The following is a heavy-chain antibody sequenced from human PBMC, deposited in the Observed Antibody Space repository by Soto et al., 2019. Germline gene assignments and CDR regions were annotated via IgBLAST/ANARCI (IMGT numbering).Heavy chain of an antibody. CDR2: ISGSGGST. D-gene: IGHD6-19*01. CDR1: GFTFSSYA. J-gene: IGHJ4*02. CDR3: ANPPGWFGSDY. Sequence: GSLRLSCAASGFTFSSYAMSWVRQAPGKGLEWVSAISGSGGSTYYADSVKGRFTISRDNSKNTLYLQMNSLRAKDTAVYYCANPPGWFGSDYWGQGTLVTVSS. V-gene: IGHV3-23*01.